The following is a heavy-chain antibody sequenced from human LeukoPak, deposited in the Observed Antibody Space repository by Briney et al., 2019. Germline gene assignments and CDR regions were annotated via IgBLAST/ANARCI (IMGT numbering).Heavy chain of an antibody. D-gene: IGHD2/OR15-2a*01. CDR1: GFTFSSYR. J-gene: IGHJ4*02. V-gene: IGHV3-7*04. CDR3: ARDPYFSFDY. CDR2: IKQDGSEK. Sequence: GGSLRLSCAASGFTFSSYRMSWVRQAPGKGLEWVANIKQDGSEKYYVDSVKGRFTISRDNAKNSLYLQMNSLRAEDTAVYYCARDPYFSFDYWGQGTLVTVSS.